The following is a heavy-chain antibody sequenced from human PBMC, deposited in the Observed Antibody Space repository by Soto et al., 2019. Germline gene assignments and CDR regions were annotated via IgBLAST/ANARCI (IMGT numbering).Heavy chain of an antibody. J-gene: IGHJ4*02. D-gene: IGHD3-3*01. CDR1: GVSISTGGYY. V-gene: IGHV4-31*03. Sequence: TSETLSLTCTVSGVSISTGGYYWSWIRQHTGKGLEGIGYIYYSRSTYYNPSLKSRVTISVDTSKNQFSLKLSSVTAADTAVYYCARAGLLNDFWSGSTSTPPGQFDYWGQGTLVTVS. CDR3: ARAGLLNDFWSGSTSTPPGQFDY. CDR2: IYYSRST.